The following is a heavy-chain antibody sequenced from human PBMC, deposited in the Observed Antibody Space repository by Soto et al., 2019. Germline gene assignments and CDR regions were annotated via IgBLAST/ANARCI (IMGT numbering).Heavy chain of an antibody. D-gene: IGHD3-22*01. V-gene: IGHV3-23*01. CDR3: AKTVRAMIVVVTKYYFDS. Sequence: GGSLRLSCAASGFTFISYAMSWVRQAPGKGLEWVSAISGSGGSTYYADSVKGRFTISRDNSKNTLYLQMNSLRAEDTALFYFAKTVRAMIVVVTKYYFDSGGQGTLVTVSS. J-gene: IGHJ4*02. CDR1: GFTFISYA. CDR2: ISGSGGST.